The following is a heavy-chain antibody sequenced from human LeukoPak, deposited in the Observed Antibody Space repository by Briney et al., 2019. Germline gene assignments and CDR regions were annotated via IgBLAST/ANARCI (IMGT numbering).Heavy chain of an antibody. CDR1: GFSFSNYE. V-gene: IGHV3-48*03. J-gene: IGHJ4*02. D-gene: IGHD6-19*01. Sequence: GGSLRLSCAASGFSFSNYEMNWVRQAPGKGLEWVSHIDSGTTIYYADSVRGRFTISRDNSENMLYLQMSSLRAEDTAVYYCAKGRGITVAGTPFDYWGQGTLVTVSS. CDR2: IDSGTTI. CDR3: AKGRGITVAGTPFDY.